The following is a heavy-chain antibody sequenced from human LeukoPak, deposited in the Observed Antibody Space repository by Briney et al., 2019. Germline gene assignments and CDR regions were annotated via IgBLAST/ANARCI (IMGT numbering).Heavy chain of an antibody. V-gene: IGHV3-23*01. Sequence: GGSLRLSCAASGFTFNNFAMSWVRQAPGTGLEWVSAISGSAGSTYYADSVKGRFTISRDNSKNTLYLQMDSLGAEDTAVYYCAKESIAAAGTSLNYFDYWGQGTLVTVSS. J-gene: IGHJ4*02. CDR3: AKESIAAAGTSLNYFDY. CDR1: GFTFNNFA. CDR2: ISGSAGST. D-gene: IGHD6-13*01.